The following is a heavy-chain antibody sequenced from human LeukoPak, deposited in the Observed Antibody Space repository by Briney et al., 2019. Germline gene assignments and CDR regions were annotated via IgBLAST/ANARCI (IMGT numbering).Heavy chain of an antibody. Sequence: GASVKVSCKASGYTFTSYDINWVRQATGQGLEWMGWMNLNSGNTGYAQKFQGRATMTRNTSISTAYMELSSLRSEDTAVYYCARGDSGYSLGIWFDPWGQGTLVTVSS. V-gene: IGHV1-8*01. CDR1: GYTFTSYD. CDR2: MNLNSGNT. J-gene: IGHJ5*02. D-gene: IGHD5-12*01. CDR3: ARGDSGYSLGIWFDP.